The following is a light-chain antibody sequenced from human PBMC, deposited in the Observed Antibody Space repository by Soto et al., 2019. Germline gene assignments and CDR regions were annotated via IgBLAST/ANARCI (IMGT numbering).Light chain of an antibody. J-gene: IGLJ2*01. CDR1: SSNIGAGYD. Sequence: QSVLTQPPSVSGAPGQRVTISCTGSSSNIGAGYDVHWYQQLPGTAPKLLIYGNSNRPSGVPDRFSGSKSGTSASLAITGLQAEDEADYYCQSYDSSLSGSYVVFGGGTKRTVL. V-gene: IGLV1-40*01. CDR3: QSYDSSLSGSYVV. CDR2: GNS.